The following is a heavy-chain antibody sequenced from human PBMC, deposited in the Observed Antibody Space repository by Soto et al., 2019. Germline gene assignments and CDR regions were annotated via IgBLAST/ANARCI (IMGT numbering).Heavy chain of an antibody. V-gene: IGHV3-23*01. CDR2: ISGTGGST. D-gene: IGHD5-12*01. Sequence: EVQLLESGGGLVQPGGSLRLSCAVSGFTFSTYAMSWDRQAPGKGLEWVSAISGTGGSTYYADSVKGRFTISRDNSKNTRYVQMNSLRAEDTAVYYYAKNDKWLQPGRYFDYWGQGNLGNVSS. J-gene: IGHJ4*02. CDR3: AKNDKWLQPGRYFDY. CDR1: GFTFSTYA.